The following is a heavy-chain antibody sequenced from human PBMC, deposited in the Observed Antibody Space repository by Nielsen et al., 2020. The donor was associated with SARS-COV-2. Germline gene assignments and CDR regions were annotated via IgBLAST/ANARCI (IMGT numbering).Heavy chain of an antibody. V-gene: IGHV4-59*01. Sequence: SETLSLTCTVSGGSISSYYWSWIRRPPGKGLEWIGYIYYSGSTNYNPSLKSRVTISVDTSKNQFSLKLSSVTAADTAVYYCARAAGWGWLQAIPPEFDYWGQGTLVTVSS. CDR3: ARAAGWGWLQAIPPEFDY. CDR2: IYYSGST. D-gene: IGHD5-24*01. CDR1: GGSISSYY. J-gene: IGHJ4*02.